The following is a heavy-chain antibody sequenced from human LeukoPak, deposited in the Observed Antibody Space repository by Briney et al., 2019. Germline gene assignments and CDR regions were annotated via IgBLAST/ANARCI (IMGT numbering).Heavy chain of an antibody. CDR3: ARDGLFSGYDYTD. D-gene: IGHD5-12*01. CDR1: GVSIRSGSYY. J-gene: IGHJ4*02. Sequence: SETLSLTCTVSGVSIRSGSYYWSWIRQPAGKGLEWIGRIYTSGSTNYNPSLKSRVTMSVDTSKNQFSLKLSSVTAADTAVYYCARDGLFSGYDYTDWGQGTLVTVSS. V-gene: IGHV4-61*02. CDR2: IYTSGST.